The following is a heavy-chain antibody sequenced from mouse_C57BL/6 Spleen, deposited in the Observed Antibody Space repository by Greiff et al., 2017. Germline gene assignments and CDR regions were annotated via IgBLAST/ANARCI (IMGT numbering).Heavy chain of an antibody. CDR1: GYTFTSYT. CDR3: ARSWDGYSPFDY. D-gene: IGHD2-3*01. Sequence: VQLQQSGPELARPGASVKMSCKASGYTFTSYTMHWVKQRPGQGLEWIGYINPSSGYTTYNQKFKDKATLTADKSSSTAYMQLSSLTSEDSAVYYCARSWDGYSPFDYWGQGTTLTVSS. J-gene: IGHJ2*01. CDR2: INPSSGYT. V-gene: IGHV1-4*01.